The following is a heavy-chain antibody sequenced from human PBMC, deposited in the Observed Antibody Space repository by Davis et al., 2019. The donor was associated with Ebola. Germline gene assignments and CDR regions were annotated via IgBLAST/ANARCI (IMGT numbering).Heavy chain of an antibody. CDR3: ARTLRQQLVRGYYYYYGMDV. D-gene: IGHD6-13*01. Sequence: AASVKASCKASGYTFTSYGISWVRQAPGQGLEWMGWISAYNGNTNYAQKLQGRVTMTTDTSTSTAYMELRSLRSDDTAVYYCARTLRQQLVRGYYYYYGMDVWGQGTTVTVSS. J-gene: IGHJ6*02. CDR1: GYTFTSYG. CDR2: ISAYNGNT. V-gene: IGHV1-18*01.